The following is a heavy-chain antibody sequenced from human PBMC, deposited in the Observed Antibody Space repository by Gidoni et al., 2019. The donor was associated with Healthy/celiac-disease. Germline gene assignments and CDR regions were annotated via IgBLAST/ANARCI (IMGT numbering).Heavy chain of an antibody. J-gene: IGHJ3*01. Sequence: EVQLVESGGGLVQRGGSLRLSCAASGFSFSDYWMTWVRQAPGKGLEGVANIKKDGSETYYVDSVKGRFTSSRDNAKNSLILQMNSLRAEDTAVYYCARLTLRFLEWLSEIDAFDLWGQGAMVTVSS. D-gene: IGHD3-3*01. CDR1: GFSFSDYW. CDR2: IKKDGSET. CDR3: ARLTLRFLEWLSEIDAFDL. V-gene: IGHV3-7*03.